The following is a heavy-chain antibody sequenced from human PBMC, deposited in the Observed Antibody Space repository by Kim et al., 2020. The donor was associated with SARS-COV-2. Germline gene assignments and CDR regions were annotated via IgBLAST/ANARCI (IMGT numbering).Heavy chain of an antibody. CDR3: AREGYGSGSYYMGYYYGMDV. V-gene: IGHV3-30*04. CDR1: GFTFSSYA. D-gene: IGHD3-10*01. CDR2: ISYDGSKK. Sequence: GGSLRLSCAASGFTFSSYAMHWVRQAPGKGLEWVAVISYDGSKKYYADSVKGRFTISRDNSKNTLYLQMNSLRAEDTAVYYCAREGYGSGSYYMGYYYGMDVWGQGTTVTVSS. J-gene: IGHJ6*02.